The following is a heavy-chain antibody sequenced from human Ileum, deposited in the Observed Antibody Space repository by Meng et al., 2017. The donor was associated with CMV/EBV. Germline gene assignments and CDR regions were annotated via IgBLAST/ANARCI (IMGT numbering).Heavy chain of an antibody. CDR2: IYPADSDT. D-gene: IGHD3-10*01. Sequence: YNFTIYWIAWVRQMPGKGLEWMGIIYPADSDTRYSPSFKGQVTISADKSISTAYLQWSSLKTSDTAIYYCARPGDGASGSHSGMDVWGQGTTVTVSS. J-gene: IGHJ6*02. CDR1: YNFTIYW. CDR3: ARPGDGASGSHSGMDV. V-gene: IGHV5-51*01.